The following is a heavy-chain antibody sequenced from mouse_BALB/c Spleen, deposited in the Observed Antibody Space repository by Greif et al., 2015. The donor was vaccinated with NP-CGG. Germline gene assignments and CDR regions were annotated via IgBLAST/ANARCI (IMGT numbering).Heavy chain of an antibody. D-gene: IGHD3-1*01. J-gene: IGHJ4*01. Sequence: EVKLMESGGGLVQPGGSLKLSCAASGFTFSSYGMSWVRQTPDKRLELVATINSNGGSTYYPDSVKGRFTISRDNAKNTLYLQMSSLKSEDTAMYYCARARANFYAMDYWGQGTSVTVSS. CDR1: GFTFSSYG. CDR2: INSNGGST. V-gene: IGHV5-6-3*01. CDR3: ARARANFYAMDY.